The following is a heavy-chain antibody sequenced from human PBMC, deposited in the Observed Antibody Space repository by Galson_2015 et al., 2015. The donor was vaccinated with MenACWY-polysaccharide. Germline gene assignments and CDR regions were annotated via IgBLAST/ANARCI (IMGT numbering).Heavy chain of an antibody. Sequence: SETLSLTCAVSGGSISSSNWWSWVRQPPGKGLEWIGEIYHSGSTNYNPSLKSRVTISVDKSKNQFSLKLSSVTAADTAVYYCARVFSSSSHLADLDYWGQGTLVTVSS. V-gene: IGHV4-4*02. J-gene: IGHJ4*02. CDR2: IYHSGST. CDR3: ARVFSSSSHLADLDY. CDR1: GGSISSSNW. D-gene: IGHD6-6*01.